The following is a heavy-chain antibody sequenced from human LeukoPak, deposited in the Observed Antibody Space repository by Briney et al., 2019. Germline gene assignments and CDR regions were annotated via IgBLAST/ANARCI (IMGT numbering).Heavy chain of an antibody. CDR3: ARDSSSWSTYWFDP. CDR2: ISSSSSYI. Sequence: GGSLRLSCAASGFTFSSYSRNWVRQAPGKGLEWVSSISSSSSYIYYADSVKGRFTISRDNAKNSLYLQMNSLRAEDTAVYYCARDSSSWSTYWFDPWGQGTLVTVSS. J-gene: IGHJ5*02. V-gene: IGHV3-21*01. D-gene: IGHD6-13*01. CDR1: GFTFSSYS.